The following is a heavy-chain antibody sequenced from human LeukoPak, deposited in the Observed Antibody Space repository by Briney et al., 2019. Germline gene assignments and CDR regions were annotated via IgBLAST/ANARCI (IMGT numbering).Heavy chain of an antibody. D-gene: IGHD1-26*01. V-gene: IGHV3-21*01. CDR1: GFTFRSYS. CDR3: ARDGGSYPYYFDY. CDR2: ISSGNIYI. J-gene: IGHJ4*02. Sequence: GGSLRLSCAASGFTFRSYSMNWVPQAPGKGLEWVSSISSGNIYIYYVDSVKGRFTVSRDNAKNSLYLQMNSLRAEDTAVYYCARDGGSYPYYFDYWGQGTLVTVSS.